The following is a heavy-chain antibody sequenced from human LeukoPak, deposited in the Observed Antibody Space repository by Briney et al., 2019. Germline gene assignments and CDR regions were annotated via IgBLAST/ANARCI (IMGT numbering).Heavy chain of an antibody. Sequence: GGSLRLSCAASGFTFFSYGMHWVRQAPGKGLEWVALISNDGSNKYYADSVKGRFIISRDNSKNTLYLQMNSLRAEDTAVYYCARGVGANYFDYWGQGTLVTVSS. V-gene: IGHV3-30*03. D-gene: IGHD1-26*01. CDR3: ARGVGANYFDY. J-gene: IGHJ4*02. CDR1: GFTFFSYG. CDR2: ISNDGSNK.